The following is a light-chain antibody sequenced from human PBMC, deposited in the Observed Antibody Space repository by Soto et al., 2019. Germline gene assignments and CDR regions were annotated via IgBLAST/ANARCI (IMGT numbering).Light chain of an antibody. J-gene: IGKJ1*01. CDR2: DAS. Sequence: EIVLTQSPDTLSLSPGESATLSCRASQSVGNNYLAWYQQKPGQAPRLLIYDASSRATGIPDRFSGSGSGTDFTITISRLEPEAFAVYYCQRCASSPRTFGQGTRVEVK. V-gene: IGKV3-20*01. CDR1: QSVGNNY. CDR3: QRCASSPRT.